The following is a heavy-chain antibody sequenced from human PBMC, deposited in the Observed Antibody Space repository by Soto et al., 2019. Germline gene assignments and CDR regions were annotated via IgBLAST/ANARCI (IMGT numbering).Heavy chain of an antibody. CDR1: AFTLSAYD. CDR2: LGAADDP. J-gene: IGHJ6*02. D-gene: IGHD2-15*01. CDR3: ARAYSGRLPRRADYYYAMDV. V-gene: IGHV3-13*05. Sequence: AVGSLRLSCAASAFTLSAYDMHWVRQPNVKGLEWVSALGAADDPYYLGSVKGRFTISRENAKNSLYLQMNNLRAGDTAVYYCARAYSGRLPRRADYYYAMDVWGQGTTVTVSS.